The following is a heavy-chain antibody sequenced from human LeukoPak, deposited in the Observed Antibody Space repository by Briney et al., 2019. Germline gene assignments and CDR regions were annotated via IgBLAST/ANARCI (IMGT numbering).Heavy chain of an antibody. Sequence: ASVNLSFKASGYSFTTHGNSWVRQAPGQGLEWMGWISAYNGNTNYAQKLQGRVTMTTDTSTTTAYMELRSLRSDDTAVYYCARYVVTTRRLDAFDIWGQGTMVTVSS. CDR2: ISAYNGNT. D-gene: IGHD2-21*02. J-gene: IGHJ3*02. V-gene: IGHV1-18*01. CDR1: GYSFTTHG. CDR3: ARYVVTTRRLDAFDI.